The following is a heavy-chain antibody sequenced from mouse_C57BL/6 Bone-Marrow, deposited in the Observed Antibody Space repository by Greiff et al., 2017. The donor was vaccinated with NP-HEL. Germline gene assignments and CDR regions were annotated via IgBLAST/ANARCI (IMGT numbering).Heavy chain of an antibody. CDR2: ISYDGSN. V-gene: IGHV3-6*01. D-gene: IGHD1-1*01. CDR1: GYSITSGYY. CDR3: ARALITTVVARYFDV. J-gene: IGHJ1*03. Sequence: EVKLQESGPGLVKPSQSLSLTCSVTGYSITSGYYWNWIRQFPGNKLEWMGYISYDGSNNYNPSLKNRISITRDTSKNQLFLKLNSVTTEDTATYYGARALITTVVARYFDVWGTGTTVTVSS.